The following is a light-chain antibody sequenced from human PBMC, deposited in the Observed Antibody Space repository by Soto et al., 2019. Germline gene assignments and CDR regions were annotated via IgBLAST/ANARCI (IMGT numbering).Light chain of an antibody. CDR2: DVS. V-gene: IGLV2-14*03. J-gene: IGLJ2*01. CDR3: SSYTSTSTVI. CDR1: SNDVGGYDY. Sequence: QSALTQPASVSGSPGQSITISCTGTSNDVGGYDYVSWYQQLPGKAPKLMIFDVSNRPSGVSNRFSGSKSGITASLTISGLQAEDEADYYCSSYTSTSTVIFGGGTKLTVL.